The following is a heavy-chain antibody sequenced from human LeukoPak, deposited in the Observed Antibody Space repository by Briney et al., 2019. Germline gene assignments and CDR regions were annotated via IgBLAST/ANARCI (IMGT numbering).Heavy chain of an antibody. CDR3: ARGRGYIYGYDY. J-gene: IGHJ4*02. V-gene: IGHV3-64*01. CDR2: ISTNGGST. D-gene: IGHD5-18*01. Sequence: GGSLRLSYAASGFMFSNYDMHWVRQAPGKGLEYVSHISTNGGSTYYAISVKGRFTISRDNSKNTLYLQMGSLRAEDMAVYYCARGRGYIYGYDYWGQGTLVTVSP. CDR1: GFMFSNYD.